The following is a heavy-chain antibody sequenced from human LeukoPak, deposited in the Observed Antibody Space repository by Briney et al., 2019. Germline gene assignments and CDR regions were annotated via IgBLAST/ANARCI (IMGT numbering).Heavy chain of an antibody. V-gene: IGHV4-34*01. D-gene: IGHD6-13*01. CDR3: ARGPAAVHP. J-gene: IGHJ5*02. CDR2: IKHSGST. Sequence: SETLSLTCAVYGGSLTNHYGIWIRQPPGKGRECMGEIKHSGSTNYSPSLKSRLTISVDTAKNPFFLKLISVTAADTAVYYCARGPAAVHPWGQGTLVTVSS. CDR1: GGSLTNHY.